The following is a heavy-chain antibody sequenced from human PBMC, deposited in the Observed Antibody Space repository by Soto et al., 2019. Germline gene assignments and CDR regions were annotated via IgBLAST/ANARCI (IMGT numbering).Heavy chain of an antibody. J-gene: IGHJ5*02. D-gene: IGHD3-16*01. CDR1: GGSVSNDNFY. Sequence: KASETLSLTCTVSGGSVSNDNFYWSWIRQPPGKGLEWIGYVHSSRITNYNPSLKRRVTISVDTSRNQFSLRLSSVTAADTAVYYCARGLTMGQLPSHFDHWGQGTLVTVSS. CDR2: VHSSRIT. V-gene: IGHV4-61*01. CDR3: ARGLTMGQLPSHFDH.